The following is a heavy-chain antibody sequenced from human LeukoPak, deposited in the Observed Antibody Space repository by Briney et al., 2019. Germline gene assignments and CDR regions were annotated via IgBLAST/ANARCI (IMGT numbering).Heavy chain of an antibody. D-gene: IGHD3-22*01. J-gene: IGHJ4*02. CDR3: ARSHPDYYDSSGYLFDY. V-gene: IGHV4-39*01. CDR1: GGSISSNTYC. Sequence: SETLSLTCTVSGGSISSNTYCWGWIRQPPGKGLEWIGSIYYSGSTYYNPSLKSRVTISVDTSKNQISLKLRSVTAADTAVYYCARSHPDYYDSSGYLFDYWGQGTLVSVSS. CDR2: IYYSGST.